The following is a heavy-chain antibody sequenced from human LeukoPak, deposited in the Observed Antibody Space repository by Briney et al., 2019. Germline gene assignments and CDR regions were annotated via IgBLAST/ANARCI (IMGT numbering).Heavy chain of an antibody. CDR2: IYYSGST. J-gene: IGHJ5*02. CDR3: AREKTYYDILATGEFDP. V-gene: IGHV4-30-4*08. CDR1: GGSISSGDYY. Sequence: SQTLSLTCTVSGGSISSGDYYWSWIRQPPGKGLEWIGYIYYSGSTYYNPSLKSRVTISVDTSKHQFSLKLSSVTAADTAVYYCAREKTYYDILATGEFDPWGQGTLVTVSS. D-gene: IGHD3-9*01.